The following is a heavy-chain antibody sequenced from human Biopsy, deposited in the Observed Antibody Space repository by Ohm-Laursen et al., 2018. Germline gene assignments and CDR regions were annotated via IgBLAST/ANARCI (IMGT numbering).Heavy chain of an antibody. V-gene: IGHV3-23*01. CDR1: GFTFSSHA. D-gene: IGHD5-18*01. CDR3: AKWGTSMALYHFYGMDV. J-gene: IGHJ6*02. CDR2: ITGVGGVT. Sequence: SLRLSCAASGFTFSSHAMSWVRQAPGKGLEWVSVITGVGGVTYYADPVKGRFTVSRDNSMNTMFLQMNSLRAQDAGTYYCAKWGTSMALYHFYGMDVWSQGTTVSVSS.